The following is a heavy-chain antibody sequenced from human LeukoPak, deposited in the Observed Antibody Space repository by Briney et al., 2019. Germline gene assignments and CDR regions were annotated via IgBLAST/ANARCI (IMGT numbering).Heavy chain of an antibody. V-gene: IGHV1-69*13. CDR3: ARVLVRGAPYYFDY. D-gene: IGHD3-10*01. Sequence: SVKVSCKASGGTFSSYAISWVRQAPGQGLEWMGGIIPIFGTANYAQKFQGRVTITADESTSTAYMELSSLRSEDTAVYCCARVLVRGAPYYFDYWGQGTLVTVSS. CDR2: IIPIFGTA. J-gene: IGHJ4*02. CDR1: GGTFSSYA.